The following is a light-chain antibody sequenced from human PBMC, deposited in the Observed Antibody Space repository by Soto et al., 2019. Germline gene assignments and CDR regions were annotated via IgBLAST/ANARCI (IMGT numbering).Light chain of an antibody. V-gene: IGLV2-14*01. CDR1: SSDVGGYNY. J-gene: IGLJ1*01. Sequence: QSALTQPAAVSGSPGQSITISCTGTSSDVGGYNYVSWYQQHPGKAPKLMIYDVSNRPSGVSNRFSGSKSGNTASLTISGLQAEDEADYYCSSYRSSSEGVFGTGTKVTVL. CDR3: SSYRSSSEGV. CDR2: DVS.